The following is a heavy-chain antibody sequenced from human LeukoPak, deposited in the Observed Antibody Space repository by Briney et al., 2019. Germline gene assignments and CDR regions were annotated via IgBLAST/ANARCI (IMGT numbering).Heavy chain of an antibody. J-gene: IGHJ4*02. CDR2: IWSDGTNK. D-gene: IGHD5-24*01. V-gene: IGHV3-33*08. CDR1: GFTFSRYA. Sequence: GGSLRLSCAASGFTFSRYAMHWVRQAPGKGLEWAAVIWSDGTNKYYGDSVKDRFTISRDTSKNTLFLQMNSLRAEDTAVYYCASPRYSYGVPTDYWGQGTLVTVSS. CDR3: ASPRYSYGVPTDY.